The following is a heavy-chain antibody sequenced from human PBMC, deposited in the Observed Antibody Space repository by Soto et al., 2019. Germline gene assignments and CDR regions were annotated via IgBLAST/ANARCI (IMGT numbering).Heavy chain of an antibody. CDR1: GGSISSYY. V-gene: IGHV4-59*01. D-gene: IGHD1-20*01. Sequence: QVQLQESGPGLVKPSETLSLTCTVSGGSISSYYWSWIRQPPGKGLEWIGYIYYSGITNYNPSLKSRVTISVDTSKHQFSLKLSSVTAADTAVYYCARYKSNYYYGMDVWGKGTTVTVSS. CDR2: IYYSGIT. CDR3: ARYKSNYYYGMDV. J-gene: IGHJ6*04.